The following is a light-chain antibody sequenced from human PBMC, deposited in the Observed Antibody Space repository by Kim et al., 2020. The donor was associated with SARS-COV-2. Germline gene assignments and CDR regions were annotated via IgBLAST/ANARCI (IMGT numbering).Light chain of an antibody. V-gene: IGLV2-14*03. CDR2: DVS. Sequence: SITISCTGTSSDVGGYKYVSWDQQHPGKAPKLMIYDVSNRPSGVSNRFSGSKSGNTASLTISGLQAEDEADYYCSSYTSSSTNYVFGTGTKVTVL. CDR3: SSYTSSSTNYV. J-gene: IGLJ1*01. CDR1: SSDVGGYKY.